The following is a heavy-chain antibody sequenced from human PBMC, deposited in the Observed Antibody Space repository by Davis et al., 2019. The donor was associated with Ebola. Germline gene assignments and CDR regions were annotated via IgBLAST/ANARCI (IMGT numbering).Heavy chain of an antibody. CDR1: GFTFSVYY. CDR2: ISSSASYK. CDR3: ARVPYSPLDYGMDV. D-gene: IGHD6-13*01. J-gene: IGHJ6*02. V-gene: IGHV3-11*06. Sequence: GESLKISCAASGFTFSVYYMSWIRQAPGKGPEWVSSISSSASYKNYADSVKGRFTISRDNAKNSLYLQMNSLRAEDTAVYYCARVPYSPLDYGMDVWGQGTTVTVSS.